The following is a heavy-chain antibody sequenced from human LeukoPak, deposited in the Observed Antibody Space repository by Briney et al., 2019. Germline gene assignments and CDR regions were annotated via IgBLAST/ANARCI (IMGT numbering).Heavy chain of an antibody. CDR2: ISRSGDGT. CDR1: GFTLSNSA. V-gene: IGHV3-23*01. Sequence: GGSLRLSCAASGFTLSNSAMSWVRQAPGKWLEWVSAISRSGDGTFYADSVKGRFTISRDSSIDTLFLEMNSLRAEDTAVYFCAKELRPNDYWGQGTLVTVS. CDR3: AKELRPNDY. D-gene: IGHD2-15*01. J-gene: IGHJ4*02.